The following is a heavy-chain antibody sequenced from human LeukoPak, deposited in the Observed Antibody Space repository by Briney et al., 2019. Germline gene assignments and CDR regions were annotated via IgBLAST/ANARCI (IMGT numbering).Heavy chain of an antibody. Sequence: GRSLRLSCVVSGFTVTGYSMHWVRQAPGKGLEWVAVMSYDGTNKYYADSVKGRFTISRDNSKNTLYLQVNNLRAQDTAVYYCARAGGITMIREVKVLNAFDIWGQGTMVTVSS. CDR3: ARAGGITMIREVKVLNAFDI. CDR2: MSYDGTNK. CDR1: GFTVTGYS. J-gene: IGHJ3*02. D-gene: IGHD3-22*01. V-gene: IGHV3-30-3*01.